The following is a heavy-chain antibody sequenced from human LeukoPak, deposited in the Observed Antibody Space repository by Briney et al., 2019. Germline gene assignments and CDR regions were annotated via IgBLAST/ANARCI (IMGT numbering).Heavy chain of an antibody. CDR3: AKRVPYSSSSVYFEY. D-gene: IGHD6-6*01. Sequence: GGSLRLSCAASGFTFSSYGVNWVRQAPGKGLEWVSSISDNGGDTYYADSVKGRFTISRDNSKNTLFLQMNSLRVDDTAVYYCAKRVPYSSSSVYFEYWGQGTLVTVSS. V-gene: IGHV3-23*01. CDR1: GFTFSSYG. J-gene: IGHJ4*02. CDR2: ISDNGGDT.